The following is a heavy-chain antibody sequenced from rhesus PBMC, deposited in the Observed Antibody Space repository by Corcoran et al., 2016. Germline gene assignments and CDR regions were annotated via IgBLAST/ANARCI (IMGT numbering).Heavy chain of an antibody. Sequence: QVQLQESGPGLVKPSETLSLTCAVSGGSVSSSTWWSWIRQPPGKGLDWMGYISVSSGSTYYNPPHKSRVTISTDTAKNQFSLRLSSVTAADTAVYYCASGPANFDYWGQGVLVTVSS. J-gene: IGHJ4*01. CDR2: ISVSSGST. CDR1: GGSVSSSTW. CDR3: ASGPANFDY. V-gene: IGHV4-65*01.